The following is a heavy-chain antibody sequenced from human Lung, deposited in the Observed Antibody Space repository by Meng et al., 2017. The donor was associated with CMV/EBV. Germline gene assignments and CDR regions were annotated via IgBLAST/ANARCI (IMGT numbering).Heavy chain of an antibody. CDR3: ARDSQGHFDY. V-gene: IGHV3-53*01. CDR2: IYSGGST. J-gene: IGHJ4*02. Sequence: LSLSCAASGVTVSSNYMNWVRQAPGKGLEWVSVIYSGGSTYYADSVKGRFTISRDNSKNTLYLQMNSLRAEDTAVYYCARDSQGHFDYWGQGTLVTVSS. CDR1: GVTVSSNY.